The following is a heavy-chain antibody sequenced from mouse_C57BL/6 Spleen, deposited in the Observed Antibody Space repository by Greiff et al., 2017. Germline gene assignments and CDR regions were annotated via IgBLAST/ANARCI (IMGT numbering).Heavy chain of an antibody. J-gene: IGHJ1*03. CDR2: IYPSDSET. CDR1: GYTFTSYW. V-gene: IGHV1-61*01. Sequence: QVQLQQPGAELVRPGSSVKLSCKASGYTFTSYWMDWVKQRPGQGLEWIGNIYPSDSETHYNQKFKDKATLTVDKSSSTAYMQLSSLTSEDSAVYYCARKAPYYYGRDFDVWGTGTTVTVSS. CDR3: ARKAPYYYGRDFDV. D-gene: IGHD1-1*01.